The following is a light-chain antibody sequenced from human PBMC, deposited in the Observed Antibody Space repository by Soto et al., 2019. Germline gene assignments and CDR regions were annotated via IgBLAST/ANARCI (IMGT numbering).Light chain of an antibody. Sequence: EIVLTQSPGTLSLSPGQRATLSCRASQIVSNNYLAWYQQKPGQAPRLRIYCASSRATGIPDRFSGSGSGTAFTLTIRRLEPEDFAVYYCQQYGRSLPITFGQGTRLEIK. V-gene: IGKV3-20*01. CDR2: CAS. CDR1: QIVSNNY. CDR3: QQYGRSLPIT. J-gene: IGKJ5*01.